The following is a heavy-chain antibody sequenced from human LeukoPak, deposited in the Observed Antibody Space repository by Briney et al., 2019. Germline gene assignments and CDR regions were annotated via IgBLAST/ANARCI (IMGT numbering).Heavy chain of an antibody. Sequence: GGSLRLSCAASGFTFSSYSMNWVRQAPGKGLEWVSSISSSSSYIYYADSVKGRFTISRDNAKNSLYLQMNSLRAEDTAVYYCASRPIGGDYLDYWGQGTLVTVSS. CDR2: ISSSSSYI. CDR1: GFTFSSYS. V-gene: IGHV3-21*01. CDR3: ASRPIGGDYLDY. D-gene: IGHD2-15*01. J-gene: IGHJ4*02.